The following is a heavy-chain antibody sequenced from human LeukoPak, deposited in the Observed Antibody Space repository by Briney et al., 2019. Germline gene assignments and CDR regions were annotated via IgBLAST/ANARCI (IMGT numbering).Heavy chain of an antibody. CDR3: AKPWLPGIAVAGTLDY. J-gene: IGHJ4*02. Sequence: PGGSLRLSCAASGFTFTNYAMSWVRQAPGKGLEWVSAIVGSGVSTYYADSVKGRFTISRDNSKDTLYLQMNSLRAEDTAVYYCAKPWLPGIAVAGTLDYWGQGTLVTVSS. D-gene: IGHD6-19*01. CDR1: GFTFTNYA. CDR2: IVGSGVST. V-gene: IGHV3-23*01.